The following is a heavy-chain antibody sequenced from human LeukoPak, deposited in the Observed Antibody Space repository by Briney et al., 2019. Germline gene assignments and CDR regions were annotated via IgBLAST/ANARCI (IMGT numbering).Heavy chain of an antibody. D-gene: IGHD1-1*01. CDR3: AKGGTVAWYFDL. V-gene: IGHV4-30-2*01. J-gene: IGHJ2*01. CDR2: IYHSGST. CDR1: GGSISGGGYS. Sequence: SQTLSLTCAVSGGSISGGGYSWSWIRQPPGKGLEWIGYIYHSGSTYYNPSPKSRVTISVDRSKNQFSLKLNSVTAADTAIYYCAKGGTVAWYFDLWGRGTLVTVSS.